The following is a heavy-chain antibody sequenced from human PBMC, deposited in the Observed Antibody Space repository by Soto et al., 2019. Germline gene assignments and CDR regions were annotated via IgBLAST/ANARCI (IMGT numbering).Heavy chain of an antibody. CDR2: IYYSGST. J-gene: IGHJ4*02. D-gene: IGHD5-12*01. CDR3: ARGGLSGYEPHFDY. V-gene: IGHV4-31*02. CDR1: GRSISSGGYY. Sequence: SETLSLTCTVSGRSISSGGYYWSWIRQHPGKGLEWIGYIYYSGSTYYNPSLKSRVTISVDTSKNQFSLKLSSVTAADTAVYYCARGGLSGYEPHFDYWGQGTLVTVSS.